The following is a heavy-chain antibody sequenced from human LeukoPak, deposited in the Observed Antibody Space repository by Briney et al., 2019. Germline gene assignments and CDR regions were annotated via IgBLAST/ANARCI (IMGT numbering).Heavy chain of an antibody. CDR1: GFTFSDYY. J-gene: IGHJ6*02. CDR2: ISSSGSTI. CDR3: ADPLTAMSFYGMDV. D-gene: IGHD5-18*01. V-gene: IGHV3-11*04. Sequence: KPGGSLRLSCAASGFTFSDYYMSWIRQAPGKGLEWVSYISSSGSTIYYADSVKGRFTISRDNAKNSLYLQMNSLRAEDTAVYYCADPLTAMSFYGMDVWGQGTTVTVSS.